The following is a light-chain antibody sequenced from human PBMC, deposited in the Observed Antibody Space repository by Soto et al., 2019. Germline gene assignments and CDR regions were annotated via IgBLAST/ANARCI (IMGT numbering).Light chain of an antibody. CDR3: CSYTSSSSVL. J-gene: IGLJ2*01. Sequence: QSALTHPASVSGSPGQSITSSCTGTSSDVGGYNYVSWYQQHPGKAPKLMIYDVSNRPSGVSNRFSGSKSGNTASLTISGLQAEDEATYYCCSYTSSSSVLFGGGTKLTVL. V-gene: IGLV2-14*01. CDR1: SSDVGGYNY. CDR2: DVS.